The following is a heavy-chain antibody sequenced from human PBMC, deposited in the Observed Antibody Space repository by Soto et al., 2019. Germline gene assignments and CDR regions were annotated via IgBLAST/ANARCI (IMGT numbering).Heavy chain of an antibody. CDR1: GFTIRTYG. CDR3: ARVAAHYYYMDV. Sequence: PGGSLRLSCEASGFTIRTYGMSWVRQAPGKGLEWVSYISGSGGTIYYADSVKGRFTISRDNAKNSLYLQMNSLRAEDTAVYYCARVAAHYYYMDVWGKGTTVTVSS. V-gene: IGHV3-48*04. CDR2: ISGSGGTI. J-gene: IGHJ6*03. D-gene: IGHD6-6*01.